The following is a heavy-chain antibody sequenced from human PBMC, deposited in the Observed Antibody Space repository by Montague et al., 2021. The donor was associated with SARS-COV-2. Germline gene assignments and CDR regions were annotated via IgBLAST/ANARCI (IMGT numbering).Heavy chain of an antibody. D-gene: IGHD3-9*01. J-gene: IGHJ4*02. CDR3: ARHGSSGYFDWLGD. CDR1: GGSFSGYY. CDR2: INHSGST. V-gene: IGHV4-34*01. Sequence: ETLSLTRAVYGGSFSGYYWSWIRQPPGKGLEWIGEINHSGSTYYNPSLKSRVTISVDTSKNQFSLKLSSVTAADTAVYYCARHGSSGYFDWLGDWGQGTLVTVSS.